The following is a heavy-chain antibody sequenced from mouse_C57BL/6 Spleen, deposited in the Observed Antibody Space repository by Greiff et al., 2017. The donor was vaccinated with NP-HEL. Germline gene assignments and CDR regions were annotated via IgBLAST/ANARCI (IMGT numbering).Heavy chain of an antibody. CDR3: AREGIYYYGSSYCYYAMDY. J-gene: IGHJ4*01. V-gene: IGHV5-4*01. CDR1: GFTFSSYA. CDR2: ISDGGSYT. D-gene: IGHD1-1*01. Sequence: EVMLVESGGGLVKPGGSLKLSCAASGFTFSSYAMSWVRQTPEKRLEWVATISDGGSYTYYPDNVKGRFTISRDNAKNNLYLQMSHLKSEDTAMYYCAREGIYYYGSSYCYYAMDYWGQGTSVTVSS.